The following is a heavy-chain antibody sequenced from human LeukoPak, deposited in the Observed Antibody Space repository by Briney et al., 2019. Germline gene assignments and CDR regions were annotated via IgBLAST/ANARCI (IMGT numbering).Heavy chain of an antibody. CDR2: INHSGST. D-gene: IGHD6-13*01. Sequence: SETLSLTCAVYGEGFTDYYWTWIRQPPGKGLEWIGEINHSGSTHCNPSLKSRITMSVDTSKNQFSLKLSSVIASDTALYYCARRSYSTWWRTSRYHFDYRGQGALVSVSS. CDR3: ARRSYSTWWRTSRYHFDY. J-gene: IGHJ4*02. CDR1: GEGFTDYY. V-gene: IGHV4-34*01.